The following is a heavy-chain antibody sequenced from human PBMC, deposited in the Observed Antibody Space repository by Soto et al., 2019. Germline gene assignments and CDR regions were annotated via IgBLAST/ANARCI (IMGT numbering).Heavy chain of an antibody. CDR3: AKHLTPQLDYWLAP. V-gene: IGHV1-2*02. CDR2: INAHRGGT. D-gene: IGHD6-6*01. CDR1: GFSFTGYY. Sequence: ASVKVSCNAAGFSFTGYYIHWLRHAPGKGLEGRGFINAHRGGTESGQKPQGRVSLARDTSIAAPYLTLTSLTSADTALYYCAKHLTPQLDYWLAPRGQGTQVNLSS. J-gene: IGHJ4*02.